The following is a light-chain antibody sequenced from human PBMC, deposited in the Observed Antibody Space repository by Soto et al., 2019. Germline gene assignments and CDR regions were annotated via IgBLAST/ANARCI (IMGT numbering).Light chain of an antibody. Sequence: DIQMSQSPSTLSASVGDRFTITCRASQSTSTHLAWYQQQPGKAPKLLISRASRLESGVPSRFSGSGSGTEFTLTISSLQPDDFATYYCQQYSTFSLTFGQGTKVDI. V-gene: IGKV1-5*03. CDR3: QQYSTFSLT. CDR2: RAS. CDR1: QSTSTH. J-gene: IGKJ1*01.